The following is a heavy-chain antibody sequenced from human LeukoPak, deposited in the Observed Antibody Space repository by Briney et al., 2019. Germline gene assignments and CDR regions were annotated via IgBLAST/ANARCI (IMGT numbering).Heavy chain of an antibody. CDR3: ARLGLEVGGPNWFDP. Sequence: GGSLRLSCAAPGFSFSSNWMGWVRQAPGKGLEWVAHIKRDGSQKYYLDSVKGRFTISRDNAKNSLYLQMNSLRVEDTAVYYCARLGLEVGGPNWFDPWGQGTLATVSS. D-gene: IGHD1-1*01. CDR1: GFSFSSNW. CDR2: IKRDGSQK. V-gene: IGHV3-7*01. J-gene: IGHJ5*02.